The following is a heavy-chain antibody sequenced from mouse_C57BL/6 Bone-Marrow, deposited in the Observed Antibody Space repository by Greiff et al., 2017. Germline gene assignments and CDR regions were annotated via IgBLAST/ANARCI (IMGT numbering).Heavy chain of an antibody. J-gene: IGHJ1*03. CDR3: ARDYWDFDV. V-gene: IGHV2-2*01. Sequence: QVQLKESGPGLVQPSQSLSITCTVSGFSLTSYGVHWVRQSPGKGLEWLGVIWSGGSTDYNAAFISRLSISKDNYKSQIFFKMNSLQADDTAIDYYARDYWDFDVWGTGTTVTVS. CDR1: GFSLTSYG. CDR2: IWSGGST.